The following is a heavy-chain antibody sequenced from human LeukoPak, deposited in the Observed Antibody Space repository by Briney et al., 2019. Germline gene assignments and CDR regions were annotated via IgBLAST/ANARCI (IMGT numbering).Heavy chain of an antibody. J-gene: IGHJ4*02. Sequence: SVKVSCKASGGTFSSYAISWVRQAPGQGLEWMGRIIPILGIANYAQKFQGRVTITVDKSTSTAYMELSSLRSEDTAVYYCARALGGELSNFDYWGQGTLVTVSS. CDR2: IIPILGIA. V-gene: IGHV1-69*04. CDR1: GGTFSSYA. CDR3: ARALGGELSNFDY. D-gene: IGHD3-16*02.